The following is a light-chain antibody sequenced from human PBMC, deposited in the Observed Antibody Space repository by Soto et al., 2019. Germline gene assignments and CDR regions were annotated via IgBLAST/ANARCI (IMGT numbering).Light chain of an antibody. J-gene: IGKJ1*01. CDR2: NAS. CDR3: QQRSNWPGT. CDR1: QSVRSSY. Sequence: ERVMTQSPVTLSVSPGERATLSCRASQSVRSSYLAWYQQKPGQAPSLLIYNASNRATGIPARFSGSGSGTDFRLTISSLEPEDFAVYYCQQRSNWPGTFGQGTKVDIK. V-gene: IGKV3-11*01.